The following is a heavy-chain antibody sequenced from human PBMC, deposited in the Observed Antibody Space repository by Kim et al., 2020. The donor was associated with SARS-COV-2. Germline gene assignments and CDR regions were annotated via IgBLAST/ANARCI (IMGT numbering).Heavy chain of an antibody. CDR3: ARALGRSSRVGTFDV. Sequence: GGSLRLSCAASGFTLTDSPMHWVRHTPGNGLEWVALISADENNYVSTYSVSGRFTISSANSKATVYLQLHILSPEATAASYCARALGRSSRVGTFDV. D-gene: IGHD2-2*01. CDR2: ISADENNY. V-gene: IGHV3-30-3*01. J-gene: IGHJ3*01. CDR1: GFTLTDSP.